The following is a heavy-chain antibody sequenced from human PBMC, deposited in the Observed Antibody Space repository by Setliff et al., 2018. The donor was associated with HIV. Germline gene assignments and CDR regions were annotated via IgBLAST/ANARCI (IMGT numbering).Heavy chain of an antibody. CDR1: GASVNTNNYY. Sequence: SETLSLTCTVSGASVNTNNYYWGWIRQPPGKGLEWIGSIYYSGNTYCNPSLKSRVTISEDTSRNQFSLRLSSVTAADTAIYYCARVPTSSWYVTTQRTKEYFHHWGQGTLVTVSS. D-gene: IGHD6-13*01. J-gene: IGHJ1*01. CDR2: IYYSGNT. CDR3: ARVPTSSWYVTTQRTKEYFHH. V-gene: IGHV4-39*07.